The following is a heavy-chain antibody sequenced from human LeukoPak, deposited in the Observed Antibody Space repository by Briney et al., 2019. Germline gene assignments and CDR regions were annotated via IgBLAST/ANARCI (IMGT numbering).Heavy chain of an antibody. CDR1: GYSFTTHW. D-gene: IGHD1-26*01. CDR3: ARQGGSYQPFDY. Sequence: GESLKISCKGSGYSFTTHWIGWVRQMPGKGLEWMGIISPGDSDTRYSPPFQGQVTISVDKSISTAYVQWSSLQASDTAMYFCARQGGSYQPFDYWGQGTLVTVSS. J-gene: IGHJ4*02. CDR2: ISPGDSDT. V-gene: IGHV5-51*01.